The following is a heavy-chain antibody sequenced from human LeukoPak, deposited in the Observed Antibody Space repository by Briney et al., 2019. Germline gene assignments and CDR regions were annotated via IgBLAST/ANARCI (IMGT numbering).Heavy chain of an antibody. CDR2: ISGSGGST. J-gene: IGHJ3*02. Sequence: PGGSLRLSGAASGFTFSSYAMSWVRQAPGKGLEWVSAISGSGGSTYYADSVKGRFTISRDNSKNTLYLQMNSLRAEDTAVYYCAKEEGSYYDSSGYHHDAFDIWGQGTMVTVSS. V-gene: IGHV3-23*01. CDR1: GFTFSSYA. D-gene: IGHD3-22*01. CDR3: AKEEGSYYDSSGYHHDAFDI.